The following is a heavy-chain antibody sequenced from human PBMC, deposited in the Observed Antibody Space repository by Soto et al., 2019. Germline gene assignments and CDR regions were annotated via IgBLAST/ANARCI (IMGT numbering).Heavy chain of an antibody. CDR1: GYTFTSYG. Sequence: QVQLVQSGAEVKKPGASVKVSCKASGYTFTSYGISWVRQAPGQGREWMGWISAYNGNTNYAQKLQGRVTMTTDTSTRTAYMELRSLRSDDTAVYYCARGPLDYYDSSGYYYSGYFDYWGQGTLVTVSS. CDR3: ARGPLDYYDSSGYYYSGYFDY. V-gene: IGHV1-18*01. CDR2: ISAYNGNT. J-gene: IGHJ4*02. D-gene: IGHD3-22*01.